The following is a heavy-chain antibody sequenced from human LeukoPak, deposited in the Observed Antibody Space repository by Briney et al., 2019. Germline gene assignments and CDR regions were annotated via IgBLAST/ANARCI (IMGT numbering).Heavy chain of an antibody. CDR1: VYTFTSYY. V-gene: IGHV1-46*01. CDR3: ARGTTDDY. CDR2: INPSGGST. Sequence: ASVKVSCKSSVYTFTSYYIDWVRQAPGQGLEWMGVINPSGGSTRYAQKFQGRVTMTGDPSTRTVYMELSSLTSDDTAVYYFARGTTDDYWGQGTPVTVSS. D-gene: IGHD1-1*01. J-gene: IGHJ4*02.